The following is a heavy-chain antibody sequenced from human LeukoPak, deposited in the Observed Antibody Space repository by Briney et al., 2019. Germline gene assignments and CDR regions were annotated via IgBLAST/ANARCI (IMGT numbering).Heavy chain of an antibody. D-gene: IGHD6-19*01. CDR3: AKYQRQWLPKGGFDY. V-gene: IGHV3-30*18. CDR1: GFTFSSYG. Sequence: GGSLRVSCAASGFTFSSYGMHWVRQAPGKGLEWVAVISYDGNNKYYADSVKGRFTISRDNSKNTLYLQMDSLRAEDTAVYYCAKYQRQWLPKGGFDYWGQGTLVTVSS. J-gene: IGHJ4*02. CDR2: ISYDGNNK.